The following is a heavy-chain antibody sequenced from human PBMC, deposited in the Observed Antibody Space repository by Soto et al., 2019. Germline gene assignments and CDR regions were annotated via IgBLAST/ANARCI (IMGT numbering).Heavy chain of an antibody. V-gene: IGHV4-34*01. CDR2: INHSGST. CDR3: ARVVPAAIGAWNYVKPFWDY. J-gene: IGHJ4*02. D-gene: IGHD2-2*01. CDR1: GGSFSGYY. Sequence: QVQLQQWGAGLLKPSETLSLTCAVYGGSFSGYYWSWIRQPPGKGLEWIGEINHSGSTNYNPSLKSRITISVDTSKNQFSLKLSSVTAADTAVYYCARVVPAAIGAWNYVKPFWDYWGQGTLVTVSS.